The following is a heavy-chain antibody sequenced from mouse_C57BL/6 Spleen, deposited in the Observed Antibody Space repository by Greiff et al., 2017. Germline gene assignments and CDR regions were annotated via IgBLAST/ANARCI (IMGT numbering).Heavy chain of an antibody. CDR1: GYTFTNYW. J-gene: IGHJ4*01. D-gene: IGHD2-4*01. V-gene: IGHV1-63*01. CDR2: IYPGGGST. CDR3: ARSDYDGEYYAMDY. Sequence: QVQLQQSGAELVRPGPSVKMSCTASGYTFTNYWIGWAKQRPGHGLEWIGDIYPGGGSTNDNEKFKGKATLTADKSSSTAYMQFSSLTSEDSAIYYGARSDYDGEYYAMDYWGQGTSVTVSS.